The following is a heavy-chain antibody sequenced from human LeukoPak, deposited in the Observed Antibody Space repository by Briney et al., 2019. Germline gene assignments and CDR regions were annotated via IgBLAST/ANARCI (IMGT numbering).Heavy chain of an antibody. V-gene: IGHV6-1*01. CDR1: GDSVSSNSAA. J-gene: IGHJ3*02. CDR2: TYYRSKWYN. Sequence: SQTLSLTCAISGDSVSSNSAAWNWIRQSPSRGPEWLGRTYYRSKWYNDYAVSVKSRITINPGTSKNQFSLQLNSVTPEDTAVYYCAREGEVPAWMYYYDSSGYDAFDIWGQGTMVTVSS. D-gene: IGHD3-22*01. CDR3: AREGEVPAWMYYYDSSGYDAFDI.